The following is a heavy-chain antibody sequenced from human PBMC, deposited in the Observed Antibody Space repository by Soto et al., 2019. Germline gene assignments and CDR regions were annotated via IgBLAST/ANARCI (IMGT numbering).Heavy chain of an antibody. CDR3: ARDGDWVWDY. V-gene: IGHV3-7*01. D-gene: IGHD2-21*02. CDR2: IKYDGFEA. CDR1: GFSFSSYW. J-gene: IGHJ4*02. Sequence: EVQLVESGGGLVQPGGSLRLSCAASGFSFSSYWMSWVRQAPGKGLEWLANIKYDGFEAYYVDSVKGRFTISRDNAKNSLYLQMNSLRAEDTAVYYCARDGDWVWDYWGQGTLVTVSS.